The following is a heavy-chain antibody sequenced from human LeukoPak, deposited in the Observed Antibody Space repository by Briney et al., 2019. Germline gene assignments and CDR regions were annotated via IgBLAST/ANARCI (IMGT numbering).Heavy chain of an antibody. Sequence: PGGSLRLSCAASGFTFSNAWMSWVRQAPGKGLEWVGRIKSKTDGGTTDYAAPVKGRFTISRDDSKNTLYPQMNSLKTEDTAVYYCTTVPLYNWNDVWAFDIWGQGTMVTVSS. J-gene: IGHJ3*02. CDR1: GFTFSNAW. V-gene: IGHV3-15*01. CDR3: TTVPLYNWNDVWAFDI. CDR2: IKSKTDGGTT. D-gene: IGHD1-1*01.